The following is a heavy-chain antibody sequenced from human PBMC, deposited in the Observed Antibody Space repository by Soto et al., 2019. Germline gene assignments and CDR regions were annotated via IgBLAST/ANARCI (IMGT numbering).Heavy chain of an antibody. CDR2: INPSGGST. CDR3: ARELGKIYSSSSPNFDY. V-gene: IGHV1-46*03. CDR1: RYTFTSYY. Sequence: ASVEVSCKASRYTFTSYYMHWVRQSPGQGLEWMGIINPSGGSTSYAQKFQGRVTMTRDTSTSTVYMELSSLRSEDTAVYYCARELGKIYSSSSPNFDYWGQGTLVTVSS. D-gene: IGHD6-6*01. J-gene: IGHJ4*02.